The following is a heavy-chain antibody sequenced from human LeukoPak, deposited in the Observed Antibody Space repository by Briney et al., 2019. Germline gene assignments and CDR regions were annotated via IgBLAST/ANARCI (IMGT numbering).Heavy chain of an antibody. Sequence: GGSLRLSCAASGFTFSDYYMSWIRQAPGKGLEWVSYISSSGSTIYYADSVKGRFTISRDNAKNSLYLQMNSLRAEDTAVYYCARDSIAAAGTRVTVGVFDYRGQGTLVTVSS. CDR2: ISSSGSTI. V-gene: IGHV3-11*01. D-gene: IGHD6-13*01. CDR1: GFTFSDYY. J-gene: IGHJ4*02. CDR3: ARDSIAAAGTRVTVGVFDY.